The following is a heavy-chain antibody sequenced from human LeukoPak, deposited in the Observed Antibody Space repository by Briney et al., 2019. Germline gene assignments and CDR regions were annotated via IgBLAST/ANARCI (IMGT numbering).Heavy chain of an antibody. CDR2: IIPILGIA. CDR3: ARDYNWKRHYYMDV. D-gene: IGHD1-20*01. CDR1: GGTFSSYA. J-gene: IGHJ6*03. Sequence: GASVKVSCKASGGTFSSYAISWVRQAPGQGLEWMGRIIPILGIANYAQKFQGRVTITADKSTSTAYMELSSLRSEDTAVYYCARDYNWKRHYYMDVWGKGTTVTVSS. V-gene: IGHV1-69*04.